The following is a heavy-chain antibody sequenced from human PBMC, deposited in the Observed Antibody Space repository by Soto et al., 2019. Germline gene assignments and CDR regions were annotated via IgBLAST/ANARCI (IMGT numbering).Heavy chain of an antibody. V-gene: IGHV4-30-4*01. CDR2: IYYSGST. CDR3: SISFTIFGVVTPRGHYYYGMDV. D-gene: IGHD3-3*01. CDR1: GGSISSGDYY. J-gene: IGHJ6*02. Sequence: SETLSLTCTVSGGSISSGDYYWSWIRQPPGKGLEWIGYIYYSGSTYYNPSLKSRVTISVETSKNHFSLNLSSVTAADTAVYYCSISFTIFGVVTPRGHYYYGMDVWGQGTTVTVSS.